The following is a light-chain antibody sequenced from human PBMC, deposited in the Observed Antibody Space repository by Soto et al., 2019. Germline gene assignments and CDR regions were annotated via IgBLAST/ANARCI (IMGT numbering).Light chain of an antibody. J-gene: IGKJ4*01. CDR2: DAS. Sequence: TLSLSPVERATLSCRASQGVSSYLAWYQQKPGQAPRLLIYDASNRATGIPARFSGSGPGTDFTLTISSLEPEDFAVYYWHETFGGGTKGDIK. CDR1: QGVSSY. CDR3: HET. V-gene: IGKV3D-11*01.